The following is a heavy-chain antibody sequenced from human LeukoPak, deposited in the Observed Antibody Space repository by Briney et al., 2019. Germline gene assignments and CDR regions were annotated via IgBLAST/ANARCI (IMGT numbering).Heavy chain of an antibody. J-gene: IGHJ4*02. D-gene: IGHD5-18*01. V-gene: IGHV4-4*07. CDR3: ARDRGYSYAFDY. Sequence: PWEPLSLTCTVSGGSISSYYWSWIRQPAGKGLEWIGRIYTRGSTNYNPSLKSRVTMSVDTSKNQFSMKLSSVTAADTAVYYCARDRGYSYAFDYWGQGTLVTVSS. CDR1: GGSISSYY. CDR2: IYTRGST.